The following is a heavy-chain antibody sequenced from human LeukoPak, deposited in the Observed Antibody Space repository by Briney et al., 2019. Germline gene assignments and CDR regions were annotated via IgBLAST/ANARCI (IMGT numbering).Heavy chain of an antibody. V-gene: IGHV4-59*01. CDR3: ARDRRAGNEWGYYDSSGYPPSYFDY. CDR1: GGSISSYY. Sequence: PSETLSLTCTVSGGSISSYYWSWIRQPPGKGLEWIGYIYYSGSTNYNPSLKSRVTISVDTSKNQFSLKLSSVTAADTAVYYCARDRRAGNEWGYYDSSGYPPSYFDYWGQGTLVTVSS. D-gene: IGHD3-22*01. J-gene: IGHJ4*02. CDR2: IYYSGST.